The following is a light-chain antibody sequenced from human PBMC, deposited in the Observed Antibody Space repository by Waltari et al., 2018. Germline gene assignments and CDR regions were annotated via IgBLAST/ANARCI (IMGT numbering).Light chain of an antibody. CDR3: QQYNSYSRT. CDR1: QSISSW. J-gene: IGKJ1*01. Sequence: DIQMTQSPSTLSASVGDRVTITCRASQSISSWLAWYQQKPGKAPKLLIYKASSLESGVPSRFSGSGSGTEFTLTISGLQSDDFATYYCQQYNSYSRTFGQGTKVEIK. CDR2: KAS. V-gene: IGKV1-5*03.